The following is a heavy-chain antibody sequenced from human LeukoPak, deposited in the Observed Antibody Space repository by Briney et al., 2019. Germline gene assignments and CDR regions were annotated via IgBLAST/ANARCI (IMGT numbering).Heavy chain of an antibody. CDR2: ICNSGGT. D-gene: IGHD6-19*01. CDR3: AKTGRPNNSGWYRWFDP. CDR1: GDSISTYY. J-gene: IGHJ5*02. V-gene: IGHV4-4*09. Sequence: TSSETLSLTCTVSGDSISTYYWSWIRQPPGKGLEWIGCICNSGGTNYNPSLKSRVTISVDTSKNQFSLNLSSVTAADTAVYYCAKTGRPNNSGWYRWFDPWGQGTPVTVSS.